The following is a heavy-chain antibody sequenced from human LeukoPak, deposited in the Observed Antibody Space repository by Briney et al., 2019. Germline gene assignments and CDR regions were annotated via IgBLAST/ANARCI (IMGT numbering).Heavy chain of an antibody. CDR1: GDSISTSNSY. D-gene: IGHD3-10*01. CDR3: ARTSMVRGGKRVPNDY. Sequence: SETLSLTCSVSGDSISTSNSYWGWIRQPPGKGLEWIGSIYYSGNTYYNPSLKSRVTISVDTSKNQFSLKLSSVTAADTAVYYCARTSMVRGGKRVPNDYWGQGTLVTVSS. V-gene: IGHV4-39*07. CDR2: IYYSGNT. J-gene: IGHJ4*02.